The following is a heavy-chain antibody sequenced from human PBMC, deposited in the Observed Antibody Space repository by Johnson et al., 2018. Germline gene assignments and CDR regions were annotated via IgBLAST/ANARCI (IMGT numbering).Heavy chain of an antibody. D-gene: IGHD5-24*01. CDR2: INTVNGDT. CDR3: AREPAGITSRGPGFYYYYLMDV. V-gene: IGHV1-3*04. Sequence: QLVQSGAEVKKPGASVKVSCKASGYSFTRYAMHWVRQAPGQRLEWMGWINTVNGDTKYSQNFQGRVTITRDTSASTAYMELSNLRSEDTAVYYCAREPAGITSRGPGFYYYYLMDVWGQGTTVSVSS. CDR1: GYSFTRYA. J-gene: IGHJ6*02.